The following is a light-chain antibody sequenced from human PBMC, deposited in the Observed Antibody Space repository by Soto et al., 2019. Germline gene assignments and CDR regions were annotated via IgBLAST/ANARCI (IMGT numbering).Light chain of an antibody. CDR2: EVT. CDR1: SRDVGAYSS. J-gene: IGLJ1*01. Sequence: QSVLTQPPSASGSPGQSVTVSCAGTSRDVGAYSSVAWYQQHPGKAPKLIIYEVTKRPSGVPDRFSGARSGNTAFLTVSGLQADDEADYCCSAHAGSNNYVFVTGTKVTLL. CDR3: SAHAGSNNYV. V-gene: IGLV2-8*01.